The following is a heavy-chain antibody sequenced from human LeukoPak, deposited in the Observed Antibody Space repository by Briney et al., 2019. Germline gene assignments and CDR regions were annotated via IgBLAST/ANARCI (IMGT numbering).Heavy chain of an antibody. Sequence: GASVKVSCKASAYTFTGYFMHWVRQAPGQGLEWMGWINPDSGGTNYAHKFQGRVTMTRDTSISTAYMELSRLTSDDTAVYYCARGTTGTASVLWFGELWVFDYWGQGTLVTVSP. CDR1: AYTFTGYF. D-gene: IGHD3-10*01. CDR3: ARGTTGTASVLWFGELWVFDY. CDR2: INPDSGGT. V-gene: IGHV1-2*02. J-gene: IGHJ4*02.